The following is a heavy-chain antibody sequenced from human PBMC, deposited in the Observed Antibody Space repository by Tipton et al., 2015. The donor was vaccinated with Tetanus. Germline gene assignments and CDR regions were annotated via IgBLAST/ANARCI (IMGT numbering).Heavy chain of an antibody. Sequence: QLVQSGAEVKKPGSSVRVSCKTSGGTFNSYAISWVRQAPGQGLEWMGGIFPQFGTSNYAPKFQGRVTITADTSTGTAYMDLSSLRSDDTAIYYCARGMDYDSSGIDDFWGQGTLVTVSS. J-gene: IGHJ4*02. CDR3: ARGMDYDSSGIDDF. CDR2: IFPQFGTS. CDR1: GGTFNSYA. V-gene: IGHV1-69*06. D-gene: IGHD3-22*01.